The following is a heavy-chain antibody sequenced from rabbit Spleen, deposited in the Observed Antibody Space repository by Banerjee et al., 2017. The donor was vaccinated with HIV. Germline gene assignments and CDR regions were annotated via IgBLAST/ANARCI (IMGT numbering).Heavy chain of an antibody. CDR1: GFSFSNSYW. D-gene: IGHD2-1*01. CDR2: IRAGSIGNT. Sequence: QEQLEESGGDLVKPEGSLTLTCTASGFSFSNSYWICWVRQAPGKGLEWIACIRAGSIGNTYYANWAKGRFTISRSTSLNTVTLQLNSLTAADTATYFCARYSDNTIYSLWGQGTLVTVS. CDR3: ARYSDNTIYSL. V-gene: IGHV1S45*01. J-gene: IGHJ3*01.